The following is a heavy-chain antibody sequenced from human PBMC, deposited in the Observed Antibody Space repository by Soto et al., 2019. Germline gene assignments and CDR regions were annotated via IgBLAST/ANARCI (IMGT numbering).Heavy chain of an antibody. CDR3: TRGASGYGNFDT. J-gene: IGHJ4*02. CDR2: SNGAGSDT. V-gene: IGHV3-74*01. D-gene: IGHD5-12*01. Sequence: EVQLVESGGGLLQTGGSLRLSCVGYGFSVSDYWMHWVRQAPGKGLLWVSRSNGAGSDTSYADSLEGRFTISRDNAKNTLYLQMNSLGPEDSAVYYCTRGASGYGNFDTGGVGTLVTVSS. CDR1: GFSVSDYW.